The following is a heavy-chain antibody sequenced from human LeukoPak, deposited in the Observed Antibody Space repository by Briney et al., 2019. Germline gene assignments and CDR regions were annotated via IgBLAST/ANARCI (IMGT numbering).Heavy chain of an antibody. CDR2: INNDATRT. V-gene: IGHV3-74*01. CDR3: ASDGAYAMAV. CDR1: GSAFSRSW. Sequence: PGGSLRLSCAASGSAFSRSWIRWVRQAPGKGLVWVSHINNDATRTTYADSVRGRFTTSRDNAKNTVSLQMNSLRAEDTAVYYCASDGAYAMAVWGQGTTVTVSS. J-gene: IGHJ6*02. D-gene: IGHD1-26*01.